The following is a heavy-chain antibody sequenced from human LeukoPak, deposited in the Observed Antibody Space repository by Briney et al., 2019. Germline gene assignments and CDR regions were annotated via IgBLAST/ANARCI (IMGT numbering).Heavy chain of an antibody. CDR3: ASRAHFWSGPGG. CDR2: ISSSSSYI. D-gene: IGHD3-3*02. J-gene: IGHJ4*02. V-gene: IGHV3-21*01. CDR1: GFTFSTYS. Sequence: GGSLRLSFAASGFTFSTYSMNWVRQAPGKGLEWVPSISSSSSYIWYADSVKGRFTISRDNAKNSLSLQMNSLRAEDTAVYYCASRAHFWSGPGGWGQGTLVTVSS.